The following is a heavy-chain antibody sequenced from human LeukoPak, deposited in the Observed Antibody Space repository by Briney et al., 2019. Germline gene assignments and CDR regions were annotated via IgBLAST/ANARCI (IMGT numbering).Heavy chain of an antibody. D-gene: IGHD6-19*01. CDR3: ARVGIAVAGRWGDY. CDR1: GFTFSSYS. V-gene: IGHV3-48*02. CDR2: ISSSSSTI. Sequence: GGSLRLSCAASGFTFSSYSMNWVRQAPGKGLEGVSYISSSSSTIYYADSVKGRFTISRDNAKNSLYLQMNSLRDEDTAVYYCARVGIAVAGRWGDYWGQGTLVTVSS. J-gene: IGHJ4*02.